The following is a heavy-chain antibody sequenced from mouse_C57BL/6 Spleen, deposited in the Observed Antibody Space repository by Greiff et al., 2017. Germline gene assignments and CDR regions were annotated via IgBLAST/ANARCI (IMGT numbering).Heavy chain of an antibody. D-gene: IGHD1-1*01. CDR3: AKNRGSTDRYFDV. CDR1: GFSLTRYG. V-gene: IGHV2-5*01. CDR2: IWRGGST. J-gene: IGHJ1*03. Sequence: VMLVESGPGLVQPSQSLSITCTVSGFSLTRYGVHWVRQSPGKGLEWLGVIWRGGSTDYNAAFMSRLSITKDNSKSQVFFKMNSLQADDTAIYYCAKNRGSTDRYFDVGGTGTTVTVSS.